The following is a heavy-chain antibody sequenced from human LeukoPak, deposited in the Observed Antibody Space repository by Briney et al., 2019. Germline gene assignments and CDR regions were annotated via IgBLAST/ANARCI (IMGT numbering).Heavy chain of an antibody. CDR2: INPNSGGT. CDR3: ARDYPGRFKDDAFDI. V-gene: IGHV1-2*02. J-gene: IGHJ3*02. Sequence: GASVKVSCKASGYTFTGYYMHWVRQAPGQGLEWMGWINPNSGGTNYAQKFQGRVTMTRDTSISTAYMELSRLRSDDTAVYYCARDYPGRFKDDAFDIWGQGTMVTVSS. CDR1: GYTFTGYY.